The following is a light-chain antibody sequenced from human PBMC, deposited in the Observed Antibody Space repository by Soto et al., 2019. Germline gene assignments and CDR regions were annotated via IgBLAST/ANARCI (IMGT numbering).Light chain of an antibody. CDR2: QAS. V-gene: IGKV1-5*03. CDR1: QSISSW. J-gene: IGKJ1*01. Sequence: DIQMTQSPSTLSASVGDRVTITCRASQSISSWLAWYQQKPGKAAHLLIYQASTLDSGVPSRISGTGSGTAFTLTSSGLQPDAFAAYYCQQYDCYSGRTFGQGTKVEIK. CDR3: QQYDCYSGRT.